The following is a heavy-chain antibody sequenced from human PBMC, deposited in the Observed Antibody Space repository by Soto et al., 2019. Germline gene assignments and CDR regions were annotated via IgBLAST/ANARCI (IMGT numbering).Heavy chain of an antibody. D-gene: IGHD3-9*01. V-gene: IGHV3-20*01. Sequence: GGSLRLSCAASGFTFDDYGMSWVRQAPGKGLEWVSGINWNGGSTGYAESVKGRFTISRDNAKNSLYLQMNSLRAEDSALFHCASDLITEPYYDILTGYYLFFDYWGQGTLVTVSS. CDR3: ASDLITEPYYDILTGYYLFFDY. J-gene: IGHJ4*02. CDR1: GFTFDDYG. CDR2: INWNGGST.